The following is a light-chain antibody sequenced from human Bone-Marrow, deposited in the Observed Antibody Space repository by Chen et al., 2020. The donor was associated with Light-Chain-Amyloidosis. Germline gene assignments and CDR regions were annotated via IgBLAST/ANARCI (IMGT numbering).Light chain of an antibody. CDR1: QSVGAY. Sequence: EVVLSQSPATLSLSPGERATLSCRASQSVGAYLAWYQHKPGLAPRLLIYDATDRATGIPARFSGSGSGTDFTLTSSSLEPEDFATYFCQQRSSWPPTFGLGTKLEIK. V-gene: IGKV3-11*01. CDR3: QQRSSWPPT. J-gene: IGKJ2*01. CDR2: DAT.